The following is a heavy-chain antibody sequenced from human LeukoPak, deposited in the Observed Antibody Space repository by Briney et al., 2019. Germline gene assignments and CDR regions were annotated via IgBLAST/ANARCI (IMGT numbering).Heavy chain of an antibody. J-gene: IGHJ4*02. CDR2: IYPGDSDT. CDR3: ARLADLGGLDC. Sequence: GGSLKISCKGSGXSFTNFWIGWVRRMPGKGLEWMGIIYPGDSDTKYSPSFQGQVTISADKSISTAYLQWSSLKASDTAMYYCARLADLGGLDCWGQGTLVTVSS. V-gene: IGHV5-51*01. D-gene: IGHD3-16*01. CDR1: GXSFTNFW.